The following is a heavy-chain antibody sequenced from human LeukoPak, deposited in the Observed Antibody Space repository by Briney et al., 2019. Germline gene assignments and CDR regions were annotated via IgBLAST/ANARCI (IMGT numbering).Heavy chain of an antibody. V-gene: IGHV1-3*03. CDR2: INTGNGDT. CDR1: GYIFTHYS. CDR3: ARDVGGDYNSGSYWQSYYFDP. D-gene: IGHD6-19*01. J-gene: IGHJ4*02. Sequence: ASVKVSCKSSGYIFTHYSLHWVRQAPGQRLEWMGWINTGNGDTRYSPDFHGRVTISSDTSATTSYMELTSLSSDDMAVYYCARDVGGDYNSGSYWQSYYFDPWGQGTLVTVSS.